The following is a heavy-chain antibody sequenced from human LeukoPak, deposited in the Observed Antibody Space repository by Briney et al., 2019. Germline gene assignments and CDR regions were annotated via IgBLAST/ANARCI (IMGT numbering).Heavy chain of an antibody. D-gene: IGHD2-15*01. V-gene: IGHV3-9*01. CDR2: ISWSSDYI. CDR1: GFTFDDYA. Sequence: PGRSLRLSCAASGFTFDDYAMHWVRQAPGKGLEWVSGISWSSDYIDYADSVKGRFTISRDNAKNTLYLQMNSLRAEDTAVYYCARRPYCSGGSCYRGSLDNWFDPWGQGTLVTVSS. CDR3: ARRPYCSGGSCYRGSLDNWFDP. J-gene: IGHJ5*02.